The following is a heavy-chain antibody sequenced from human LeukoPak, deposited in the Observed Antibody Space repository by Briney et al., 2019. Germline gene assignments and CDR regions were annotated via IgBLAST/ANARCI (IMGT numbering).Heavy chain of an antibody. V-gene: IGHV3-23*01. CDR3: AKATGGGLWHPLDY. Sequence: GGPVRHFYAASWFHYRWYSLMGLRQAPGKGLEWVSGISGSDSYTYYAASVKGRVTISRDNSKNTLFLYMNSLRSEDTAVYYCAKATGGGLWHPLDYWGQGTLVTVSS. J-gene: IGHJ4*02. D-gene: IGHD3-10*01. CDR2: ISGSDSYT. CDR1: WFHYRWYS.